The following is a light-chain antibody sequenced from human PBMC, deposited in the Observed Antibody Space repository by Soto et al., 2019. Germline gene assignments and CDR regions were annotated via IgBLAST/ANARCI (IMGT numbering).Light chain of an antibody. Sequence: EIVMTQSPDTLSVSPGERATLSCRASQSVSSNLAWYQQKPGQAPRLLIYGASSRATGIPARFSGSGSGTEFTRTISSLQSEDFAVYYCQQYNKSPPYTFGQGTKLEIK. CDR2: GAS. CDR1: QSVSSN. J-gene: IGKJ2*01. V-gene: IGKV3-15*01. CDR3: QQYNKSPPYT.